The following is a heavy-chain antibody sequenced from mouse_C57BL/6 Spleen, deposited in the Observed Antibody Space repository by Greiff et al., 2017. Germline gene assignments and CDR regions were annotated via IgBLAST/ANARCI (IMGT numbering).Heavy chain of an antibody. CDR1: GYTFTDYN. CDR2: INPNNGGT. V-gene: IGHV1-22*01. Sequence: VQLQQSGPELVKPGASVKMSCKASGYTFTDYNMHWVKQSQGKSLEWIGYINPNNGGTSYNQKFKGQATVTGNKTSSTAYMELRSQTSEDSVVYNCAREERGFDYWGQGTTLTVSS. CDR3: AREERGFDY. J-gene: IGHJ2*01.